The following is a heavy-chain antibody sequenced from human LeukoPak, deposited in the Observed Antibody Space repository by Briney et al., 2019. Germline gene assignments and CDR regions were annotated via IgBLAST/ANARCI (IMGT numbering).Heavy chain of an antibody. CDR1: GFTFSTYA. V-gene: IGHV3-23*01. CDR3: AANSGSSGYYSHFDY. Sequence: GGSLRLSCAAPGFTFSTYAVNWVRQAPGKGLEWVSAISGSGGSTYYSDSMKGRFTISRDNSKNTLYLQMNSLRAEDTAVYYCAANSGSSGYYSHFDYWGQGTLVTVSS. D-gene: IGHD3-22*01. J-gene: IGHJ4*02. CDR2: ISGSGGST.